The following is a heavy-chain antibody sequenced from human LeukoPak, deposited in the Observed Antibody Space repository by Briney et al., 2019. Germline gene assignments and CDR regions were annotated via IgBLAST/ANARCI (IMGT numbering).Heavy chain of an antibody. V-gene: IGHV3-30*02. CDR3: AKDISWRPAAAADY. D-gene: IGHD6-13*01. Sequence: GRSLRLSCAASGFTFSSYGMHWVRQAPGKGLEWVAFIRYDGSNKYYADSVKGRFTISRDNSKNTLYLQMNSLRAEDTAVYYCAKDISWRPAAAADYWGQGTLVTVSS. J-gene: IGHJ4*02. CDR1: GFTFSSYG. CDR2: IRYDGSNK.